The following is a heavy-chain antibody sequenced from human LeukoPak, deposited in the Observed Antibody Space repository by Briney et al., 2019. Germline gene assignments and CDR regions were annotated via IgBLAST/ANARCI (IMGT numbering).Heavy chain of an antibody. D-gene: IGHD3-22*01. CDR1: GGSFSGYY. J-gene: IGHJ4*02. V-gene: IGHV4-34*01. CDR3: ARQGSGYQGAYFDY. Sequence: PSETLSLTCAVYGGSFSGYYWSWIRQPPGKGLEWIGEINHSGSTNYNPSLKSRVTISVDTSKNQFSLKLSSVTAADTAVYYCARQGSGYQGAYFDYWGQGTLVTVSS. CDR2: INHSGST.